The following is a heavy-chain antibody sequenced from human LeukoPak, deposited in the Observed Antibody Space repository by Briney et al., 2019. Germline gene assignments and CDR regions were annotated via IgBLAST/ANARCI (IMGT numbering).Heavy chain of an antibody. J-gene: IGHJ3*02. V-gene: IGHV3-7*03. Sequence: PGGSLRLSCAASGFTFTTNWMTWVRQAPGKGLEWVATINQDGSEKYYVDSVKGRFTISRDNAKNSLYLQMNSLRAEDTAVYYCTRSYGYGVDAFDIWGQGTMVTVSS. CDR2: INQDGSEK. CDR3: TRSYGYGVDAFDI. CDR1: GFTFTTNW. D-gene: IGHD5-18*01.